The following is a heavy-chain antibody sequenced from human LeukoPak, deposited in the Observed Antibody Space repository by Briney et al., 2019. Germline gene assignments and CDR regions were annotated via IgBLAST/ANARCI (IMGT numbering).Heavy chain of an antibody. CDR3: AMIIVGATGLDY. CDR1: GGTFSSYA. V-gene: IGHV1-69*13. Sequence: GASVKVSCKASGGTFSSYAISWVRQAPGQGLEWMGGIILIFGTANYAQKFQGRVTITADESTSTAYMELSSLRSEDTAVYYCAMIIVGATGLDYWGQGTLVTVSS. D-gene: IGHD1-26*01. J-gene: IGHJ4*02. CDR2: IILIFGTA.